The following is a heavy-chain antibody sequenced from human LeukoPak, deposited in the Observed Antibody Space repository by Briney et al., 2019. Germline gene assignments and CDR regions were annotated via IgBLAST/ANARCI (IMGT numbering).Heavy chain of an antibody. CDR2: IYYTGST. V-gene: IGHV4-61*05. Sequence: SETLSLTCTVSGGSISSSSYYWGWIRQPPGKGLEWIGYIYYTGSTNYNPSLKSRVTMSADTSKNQFSLKLSSVTAADTAVYFCARQAYSSNLGWFDPWGQGTLVTVSS. D-gene: IGHD6-13*01. CDR3: ARQAYSSNLGWFDP. CDR1: GGSISSSSYY. J-gene: IGHJ5*02.